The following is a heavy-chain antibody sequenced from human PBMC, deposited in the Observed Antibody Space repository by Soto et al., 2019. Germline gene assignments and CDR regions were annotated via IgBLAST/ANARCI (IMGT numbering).Heavy chain of an antibody. CDR3: ARGEGYCSGGTCYRWFDP. J-gene: IGHJ5*02. CDR1: GYTFTKYA. D-gene: IGHD2-15*01. V-gene: IGHV1-3*01. CDR2: INGGNGNT. Sequence: QVPLVQSGAEVKKPGASLKLSCKASGYTFTKYAMHWVRQAPGQRLEWMGWINGGNGNTKYSQKFQGRVTVSRDTSASTAYMALSSLRFEDTAVYYCARGEGYCSGGTCYRWFDPWGQGTLVTVSA.